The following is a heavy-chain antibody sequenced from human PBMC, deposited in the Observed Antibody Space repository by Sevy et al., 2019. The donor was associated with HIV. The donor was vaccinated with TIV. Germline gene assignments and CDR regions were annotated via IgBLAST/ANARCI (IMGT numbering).Heavy chain of an antibody. J-gene: IGHJ4*02. CDR1: GFSISSDYY. CDR2: NNDGGST. D-gene: IGHD3-10*01. Sequence: SETLSLTCTVSGFSISSDYYWGWIRQPPGKGLEWIGSNNDGGSTYYNSSLKSRVTISIDTSKNQFSLKLSSVTAADTAVYYCARDYYGSGSYYEFVYWGQGTLVTVSS. V-gene: IGHV4-38-2*02. CDR3: ARDYYGSGSYYEFVY.